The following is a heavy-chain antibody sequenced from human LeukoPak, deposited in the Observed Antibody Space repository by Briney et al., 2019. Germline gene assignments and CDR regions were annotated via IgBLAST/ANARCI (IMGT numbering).Heavy chain of an antibody. CDR2: IKQDGSEK. J-gene: IGHJ6*03. D-gene: IGHD4-11*01. CDR3: TRVEETATTAAIIRKYSYYYYYMDV. CDR1: GFTFSSYS. Sequence: GGSLRLSCAASGFTFSSYSMNWVRQAPGKGLEWVANIKQDGSEKHYVDSVKGRFTISRDNAKNSLYLQMSSLRAEDTAVYYCTRVEETATTAAIIRKYSYYYYYMDVWGKGNTVTVSS. V-gene: IGHV3-7*01.